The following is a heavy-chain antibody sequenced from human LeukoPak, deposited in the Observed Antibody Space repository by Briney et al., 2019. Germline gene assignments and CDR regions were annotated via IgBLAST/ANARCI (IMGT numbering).Heavy chain of an antibody. CDR1: GYTFTGYY. V-gene: IGHV1-2*02. Sequence: EASVEVSCKASGYTFTGYYMHWVRQAPGQGLEWMGWINPNSGGTNYAQKFQGRVTMTRDTSISTAYMELSRLRSDDTAVYYCARGPSIVVVPAALEPNWFDPWGQGTLVTVSS. D-gene: IGHD2-2*01. CDR3: ARGPSIVVVPAALEPNWFDP. CDR2: INPNSGGT. J-gene: IGHJ5*02.